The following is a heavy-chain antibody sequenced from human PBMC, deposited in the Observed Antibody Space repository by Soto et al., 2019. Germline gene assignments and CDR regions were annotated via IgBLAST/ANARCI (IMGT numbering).Heavy chain of an antibody. D-gene: IGHD3-22*01. CDR1: GYTFTGYY. CDR2: INPNSGGT. V-gene: IGHV1-2*04. J-gene: IGHJ3*02. Sequence: GASVKVSCKASGYTFTGYYMHWVRQAPGQGLEWMGWINPNSGGTNYAQKFQGWVTMTRDTSISTAYMELSRLRSDDTAVYYCARDLGPNYYDSSGYYSDAFDIWGQGTMVTVSS. CDR3: ARDLGPNYYDSSGYYSDAFDI.